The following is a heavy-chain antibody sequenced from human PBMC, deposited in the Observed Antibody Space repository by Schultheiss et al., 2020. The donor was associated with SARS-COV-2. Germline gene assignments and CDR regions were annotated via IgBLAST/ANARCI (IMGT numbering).Heavy chain of an antibody. CDR3: ARDGGSYGGPHHGMDV. CDR2: ISSGDISI. J-gene: IGHJ6*02. CDR1: GFTFSSYS. Sequence: GGSLRLSCAASGFTFSSYSMNWVRQAPGKGLEWVSSISSGDISIYYADSVKGRFTISRDNSKNTLYLQMNSLRAEDTAVYYCARDGGSYGGPHHGMDVWGQGTTVTVSS. V-gene: IGHV3-21*01. D-gene: IGHD5-18*01.